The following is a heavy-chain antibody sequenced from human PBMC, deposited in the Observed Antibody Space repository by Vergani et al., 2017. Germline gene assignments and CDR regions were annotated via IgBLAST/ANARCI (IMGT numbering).Heavy chain of an antibody. CDR1: GGSISSGYY. CDR3: ARRSGIVYDIFSGTQYFFDF. D-gene: IGHD3-9*01. V-gene: IGHV4-38-2*02. CDR2: IYYSGST. J-gene: IGHJ4*02. Sequence: QVQLQESGPGLVKPSETLSLTCTVSGGSISSGYYWGWIRQPPGKGLEWIGSIYYSGSTYYNPSLESRVTMSVDTSKSQFSLKLSSVTAADTAVYYCARRSGIVYDIFSGTQYFFDFWGQGTLVTVSS.